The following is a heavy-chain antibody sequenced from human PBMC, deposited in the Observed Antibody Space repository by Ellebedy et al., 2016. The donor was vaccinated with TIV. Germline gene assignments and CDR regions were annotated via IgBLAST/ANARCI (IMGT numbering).Heavy chain of an antibody. CDR3: ARVGIAARRIYYYGMDV. CDR2: INPNSGGT. J-gene: IGHJ6*02. CDR1: GGTFSSYA. V-gene: IGHV1-2*02. Sequence: ASVKVSCXASGGTFSSYAISWVRQAPGQGLEWMGWINPNSGGTNYAQKFQGRVTMTRDTSISTAYMELSRLRSDDTAVYYCARVGIAARRIYYYGMDVWGQGTTVTVSS. D-gene: IGHD6-6*01.